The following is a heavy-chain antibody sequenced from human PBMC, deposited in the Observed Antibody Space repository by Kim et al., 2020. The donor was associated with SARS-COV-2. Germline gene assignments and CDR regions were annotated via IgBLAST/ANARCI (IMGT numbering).Heavy chain of an antibody. CDR2: INSDGSST. Sequence: GGSLRLSCAASGFTFSSYWMHWVRQAPGKGLVWVSRINSDGSSTSYADSVKGRFTISRDNAKNTLYLQMNSLRAEDTAVYYCTAAGTAGGLLMAFDIWGQGTMVTVSS. D-gene: IGHD6-13*01. CDR1: GFTFSSYW. J-gene: IGHJ3*02. CDR3: TAAGTAGGLLMAFDI. V-gene: IGHV3-74*01.